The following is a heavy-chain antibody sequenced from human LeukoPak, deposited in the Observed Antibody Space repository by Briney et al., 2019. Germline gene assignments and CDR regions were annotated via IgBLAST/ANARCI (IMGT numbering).Heavy chain of an antibody. CDR1: GGSFSGYY. CDR3: ARGHMEITMVRGSNGRGWFDP. CDR2: IDHSGST. D-gene: IGHD3-10*01. Sequence: SETLSLTCAVYGGSFSGYYWSWIRQPPGKGLEWIGEIDHSGSTNYNPSLKSRVTISVDTSKNQFSLKLSSVTAADTAVYYCARGHMEITMVRGSNGRGWFDPWGQGTLVTVSS. V-gene: IGHV4-34*01. J-gene: IGHJ5*02.